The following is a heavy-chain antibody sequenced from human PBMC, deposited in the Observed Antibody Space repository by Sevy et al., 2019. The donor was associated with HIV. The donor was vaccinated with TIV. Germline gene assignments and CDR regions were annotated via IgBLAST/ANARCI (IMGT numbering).Heavy chain of an antibody. J-gene: IGHJ5*02. D-gene: IGHD3-3*01. CDR3: AREVRDFWSGYYRFDP. CDR1: GYTFTGYY. CDR2: INLNSGGT. V-gene: IGHV1-2*04. Sequence: ASVKVSCKASGYTFTGYYMHWVRQAPGQGLEWMGWINLNSGGTNYAQKFQGWVTMTRDTSISTAYMELSRLRSDDTAVYYCAREVRDFWSGYYRFDPWGQGTLVTVSS.